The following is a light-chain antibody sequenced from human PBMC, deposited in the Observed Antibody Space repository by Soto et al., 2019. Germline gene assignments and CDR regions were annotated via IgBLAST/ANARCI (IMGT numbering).Light chain of an antibody. Sequence: SYELTQPPSVSVAPGQTARITCGGNNIGSKSVHWYQQKPGQAPVLVVHDDSDRPSGIRERFSGSNSGNTATLTISRVEVGDGADYYCQVWDSSGDHVVFGGGTQLTVL. CDR1: NIGSKS. V-gene: IGLV3-21*02. CDR2: DDS. CDR3: QVWDSSGDHVV. J-gene: IGLJ2*01.